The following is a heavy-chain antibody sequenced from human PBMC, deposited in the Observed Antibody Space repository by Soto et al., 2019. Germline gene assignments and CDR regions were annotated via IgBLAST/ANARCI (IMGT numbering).Heavy chain of an antibody. Sequence: SETLSLTCAVYGGSFSGYYWSWIRQPPGKGLEWIGEINHSGSTNYNPSLKSRVTISVDTSKNQFSLKLSSVTAADTAVYYCARGEGVAAAGTHDLYYFDYWGQGTLVTVSS. J-gene: IGHJ4*02. V-gene: IGHV4-34*01. CDR1: GGSFSGYY. D-gene: IGHD6-13*01. CDR3: ARGEGVAAAGTHDLYYFDY. CDR2: INHSGST.